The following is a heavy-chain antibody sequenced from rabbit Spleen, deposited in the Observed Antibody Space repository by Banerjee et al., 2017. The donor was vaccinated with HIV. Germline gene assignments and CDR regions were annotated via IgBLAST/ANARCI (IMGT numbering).Heavy chain of an antibody. J-gene: IGHJ6*01. D-gene: IGHD8-1*01. Sequence: QEQLVESGGGLVQPTGSLTLTCKASGFSFGDRDVMCWVRQAPGKGLEWIACINAATGRPVYATWAKGRFTISKTSSTTVTLQMTSLTAADTATYFCARDTGSSFSSYGMDLWGQGTLVTVS. CDR3: ARDTGSSFSSYGMDL. CDR2: INAATGRP. V-gene: IGHV1S45*01. CDR1: GFSFGDRDV.